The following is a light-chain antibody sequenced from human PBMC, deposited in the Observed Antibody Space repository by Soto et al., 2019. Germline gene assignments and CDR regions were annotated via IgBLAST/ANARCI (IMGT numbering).Light chain of an antibody. V-gene: IGKV3D-20*02. Sequence: EIVLTQSPGTLSLSPGERATLSCRASQSVSSSYLAWYQQKPGQAPRLLIYGASSRATGIPDRFSGSGSGTDSTLTISDLEPADFGLYYCQQRLNWPPITFGQGTRLEI. CDR1: QSVSSSY. CDR2: GAS. CDR3: QQRLNWPPIT. J-gene: IGKJ5*01.